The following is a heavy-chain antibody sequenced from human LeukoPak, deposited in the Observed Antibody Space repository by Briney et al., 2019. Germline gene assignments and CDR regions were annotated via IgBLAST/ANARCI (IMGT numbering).Heavy chain of an antibody. CDR2: INPNSGGT. D-gene: IGHD5-12*01. J-gene: IGHJ6*03. Sequence: VASVKVSCKASGYTFTGYYMHCVRQAPGQGLEWMGWINPNSGGTNYAQKFQGRVTMTRDMSISTVYMELTRLTSDDTAVYYCARVGNRGFYYMGVWGKGTTVTVSS. CDR1: GYTFTGYY. V-gene: IGHV1-2*02. CDR3: ARVGNRGFYYMGV.